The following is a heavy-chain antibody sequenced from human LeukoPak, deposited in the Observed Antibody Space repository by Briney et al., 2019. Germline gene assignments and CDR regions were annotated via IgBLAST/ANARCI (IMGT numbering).Heavy chain of an antibody. CDR3: ARDHTTLTGHIQYFDP. D-gene: IGHD1-20*01. Sequence: PSETLSLTCTVSNYPITFSYYWGWIRQSPGTGLEWIGRIYHSGGSTFYNPSLESRLTMSVDTSKNQISLQMRSVTAEDTAVYYCARDHTTLTGHIQYFDPWGRGTLVTVSS. CDR2: IYHSGGST. V-gene: IGHV4-38-2*02. CDR1: NYPITFSYY. J-gene: IGHJ5*02.